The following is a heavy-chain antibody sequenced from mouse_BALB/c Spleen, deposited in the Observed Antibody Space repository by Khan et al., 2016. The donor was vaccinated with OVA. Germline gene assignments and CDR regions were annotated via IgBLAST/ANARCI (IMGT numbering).Heavy chain of an antibody. CDR2: ISYGGST. V-gene: IGHV3-2*02. J-gene: IGHJ4*01. D-gene: IGHD1-1*01. CDR1: GYSITSDYA. CDR3: TRKNYYGYAMDY. Sequence: EVQLQESGPGLVKPSQSLSLTCTVTGYSITSDYAWDWIRQFPGNKLEWMGYISYGGSTSYNPSFKRRTTITLDTSKNQFFLQLNYVTTEDTATYYCTRKNYYGYAMDYWGQGTSVTVSS.